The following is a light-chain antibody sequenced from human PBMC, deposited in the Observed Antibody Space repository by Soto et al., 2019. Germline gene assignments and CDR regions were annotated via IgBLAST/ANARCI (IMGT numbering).Light chain of an antibody. J-gene: IGKJ5*01. CDR1: QGFTNY. CDR3: QKYNTAPYT. CDR2: AAS. Sequence: DFHMTQSPSSLSAALGDTVTLTSRASQGFTNYLAWYQQKPGKAPKLLIYAASTLQSGVPPRFSGSGSGTHFTLTISSLQPEDAATYYCQKYNTAPYTFGQGTRLEI. V-gene: IGKV1-27*01.